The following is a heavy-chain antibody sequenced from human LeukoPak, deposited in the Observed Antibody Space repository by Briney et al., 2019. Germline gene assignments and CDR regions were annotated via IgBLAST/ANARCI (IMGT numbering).Heavy chain of an antibody. V-gene: IGHV4-59*08. CDR3: ARAGHSGYDPSRFDP. CDR1: GVSISSYY. J-gene: IGHJ5*02. CDR2: IYYSGST. D-gene: IGHD5-12*01. Sequence: PSETLSLTCTVSGVSISSYYWSWIRQPPGKGLEWIGYIYYSGSTNYNPSLKSRVTISVDTSKNQFSLKLSSVTAADTAVYYCARAGHSGYDPSRFDPWGQGTLVTVSS.